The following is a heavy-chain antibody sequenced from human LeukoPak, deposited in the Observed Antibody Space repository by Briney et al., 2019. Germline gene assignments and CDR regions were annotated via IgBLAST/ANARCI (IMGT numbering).Heavy chain of an antibody. CDR2: INASNGNT. V-gene: IGHV1-3*01. D-gene: IGHD3-10*01. J-gene: IGHJ4*02. CDR3: AVRSGSYYDGPPRD. Sequence: ASVKVSCKASGYTFTSYAMHLVRQAPGQRLEWMGWINASNGNTKYSQKVQGRVTITRDTSASTACMELSSLRSEDTAVYYCAVRSGSYYDGPPRDWGEGTLVTVSS. CDR1: GYTFTSYA.